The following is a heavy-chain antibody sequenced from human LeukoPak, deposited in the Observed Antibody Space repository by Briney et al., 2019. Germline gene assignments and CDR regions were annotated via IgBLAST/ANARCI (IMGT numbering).Heavy chain of an antibody. CDR3: AKDDSGSYPRW. CDR1: GFTFSNSG. CDR2: ISNYATKK. D-gene: IGHD1-26*01. V-gene: IGHV3-30*18. Sequence: GRFLRLSCAASGFTFSNSGMHWVRQAPGKGLEWVTVISNYATKKYYADSVKGRFTISRDNSKNTLYLQMNSLRAEDAAVYYCAKDDSGSYPRWWGQGTLVTVSS. J-gene: IGHJ4*02.